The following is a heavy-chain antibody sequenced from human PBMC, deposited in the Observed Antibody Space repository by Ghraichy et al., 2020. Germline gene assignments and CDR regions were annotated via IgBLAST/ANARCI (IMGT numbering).Heavy chain of an antibody. J-gene: IGHJ4*02. Sequence: GGSLRLSCAASDFTFSNYWMSWVRQAPGKGLEWVANINQHGSEKYYVDAVRGRFTVSRDTAKNSLYLQLNSLRAEDTALYYCARDPTLGAPDYFDYWGQGILVTVSS. CDR1: DFTFSNYW. V-gene: IGHV3-7*01. CDR2: INQHGSEK. CDR3: ARDPTLGAPDYFDY. D-gene: IGHD1-26*01.